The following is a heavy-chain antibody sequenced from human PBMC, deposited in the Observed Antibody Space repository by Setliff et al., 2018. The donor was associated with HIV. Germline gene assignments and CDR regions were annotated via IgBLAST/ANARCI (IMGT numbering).Heavy chain of an antibody. CDR3: VSPMFYDGTVV. Sequence: ASVKVSCKASGYTFINYDIHWVRQAPGQRPEWMGRISVGNGDSKYSRASQDRVSIAKDTSAHTAYMELTRLRSEDTAVYYCVSPMFYDGTVVWGQGTLVTVSS. J-gene: IGHJ4*02. CDR2: ISVGNGDS. CDR1: GYTFINYD. D-gene: IGHD1-1*01. V-gene: IGHV1-3*03.